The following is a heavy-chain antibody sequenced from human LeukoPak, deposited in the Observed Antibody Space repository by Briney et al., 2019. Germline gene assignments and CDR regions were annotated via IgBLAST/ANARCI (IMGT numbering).Heavy chain of an antibody. Sequence: GESLNISCQGSGYSFTSYWIGWVRQMPGKGLEWMGIIYPGDSDTRYSPSFQGQVTISADKSISTAYLQWSSLKASDTAMYYCARQYCSSTSCYYFDYWGQGTLVTVSS. CDR1: GYSFTSYW. V-gene: IGHV5-51*01. CDR3: ARQYCSSTSCYYFDY. D-gene: IGHD2-2*01. CDR2: IYPGDSDT. J-gene: IGHJ4*02.